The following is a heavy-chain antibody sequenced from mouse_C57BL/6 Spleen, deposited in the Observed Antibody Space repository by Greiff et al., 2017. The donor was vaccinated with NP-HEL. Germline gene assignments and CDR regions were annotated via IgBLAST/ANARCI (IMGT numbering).Heavy chain of an antibody. J-gene: IGHJ2*01. D-gene: IGHD4-1*01. CDR1: GYTFTDYE. V-gene: IGHV1-15*01. CDR2: IDPETGGP. Sequence: QVQLQQSGAELVRPGASVTLSCKASGYTFTDYEMHWVKQTPVHGLVWIGAIDPETGGPVYNQKFKGKAILTADKSSSTAYMVLRSLTSEDSVVYDCTRTGTNFDFWGQGTTLTVSS. CDR3: TRTGTNFDF.